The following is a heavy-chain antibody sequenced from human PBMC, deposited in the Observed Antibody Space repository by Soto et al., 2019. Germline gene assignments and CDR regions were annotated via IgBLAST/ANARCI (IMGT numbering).Heavy chain of an antibody. CDR3: ASGAAAGTLDSLDI. D-gene: IGHD6-13*01. CDR1: GYTFTGSY. CDR2: INPNSGGT. Sequence: ASVKVSCKDPGYTFTGSYMHSVRQAPGQGHKWMGWINPNSGGTNYAQKFQGWVTMTRDTSISTAYMELSRLRSDDTAVYYCASGAAAGTLDSLDIWYQGTLVTV. J-gene: IGHJ3*02. V-gene: IGHV1-2*04.